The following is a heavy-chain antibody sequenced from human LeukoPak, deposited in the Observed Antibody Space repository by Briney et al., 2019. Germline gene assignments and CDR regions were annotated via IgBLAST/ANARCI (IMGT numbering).Heavy chain of an antibody. J-gene: IGHJ6*03. CDR2: ISWNSGSI. V-gene: IGHV3-9*01. CDR1: GFTFDDYA. Sequence: GGSLRLSCAASGFTFDDYAMHWVRHAPGKGLEWVSGISWNSGSIDYADSVKGRFTISRDNAKNSLYLQMNSLRAEDTALYYCAKDIVAGDYYYYYMDGWGKGSTVTVSS. CDR3: AKDIVAGDYYYYYMDG. D-gene: IGHD6-19*01.